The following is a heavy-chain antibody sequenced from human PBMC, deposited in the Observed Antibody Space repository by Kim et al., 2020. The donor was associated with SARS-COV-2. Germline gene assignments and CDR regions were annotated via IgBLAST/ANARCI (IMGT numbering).Heavy chain of an antibody. CDR3: ARPSAPYTSTYFLDY. V-gene: IGHV3-30*04. J-gene: IGHJ4*02. CDR2: LSYDGRID. Sequence: GGSLRLSCAASGFTFSSHAMHWVRQAPGKGLEWVAVLSYDGRIDYYLESVRGRFTISRDNSKNTLFLQMNSVRPEDTAVYYCARPSAPYTSTYFLDYWGQGTVVTVSS. CDR1: GFTFSSHA. D-gene: IGHD6-13*01.